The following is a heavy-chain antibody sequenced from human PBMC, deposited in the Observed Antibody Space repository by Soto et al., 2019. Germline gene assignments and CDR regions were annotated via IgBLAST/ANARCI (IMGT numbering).Heavy chain of an antibody. V-gene: IGHV3-30-3*01. CDR2: ISYDGSNK. D-gene: IGHD3-16*02. Sequence: QVQLVESGGGVVQPGRSLRLYCAASGFTFSSYAMHWVRQAPGKGLEWVAVISYDGSNKYYADSVKGRFTISRDNSKNTLYLQMNSLRAEDTAVYYCARDPYDYVWGSYRHYWYLDLWGRGTLVTVSS. CDR3: ARDPYDYVWGSYRHYWYLDL. CDR1: GFTFSSYA. J-gene: IGHJ2*01.